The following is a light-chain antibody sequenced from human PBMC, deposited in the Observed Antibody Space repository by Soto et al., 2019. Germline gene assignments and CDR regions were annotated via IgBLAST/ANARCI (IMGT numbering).Light chain of an antibody. CDR1: SSDVGGYNY. J-gene: IGLJ2*01. V-gene: IGLV2-14*01. CDR2: DVS. Sequence: QSALTQPASVSGSPGQSITISCTGTSSDVGGYNYVSWYQQHPGKAPKLMIYDVSNRPSGVSNRFSGSKSGNTASLTISGVQPEDEADYYCSSSSSSSTTLVFGGGTKLTVL. CDR3: SSSSSSSTTLV.